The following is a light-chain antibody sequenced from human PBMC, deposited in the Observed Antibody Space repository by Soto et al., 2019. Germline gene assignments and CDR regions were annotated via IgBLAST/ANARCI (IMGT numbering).Light chain of an antibody. V-gene: IGLV1-40*01. Sequence: QSVLPQPPSLSGAPGQRVTISCTGSRSNIGAGYDVHWYQQLPGTAPKLLIYDNNNRPSGVPDRFSDSKSGTSASLAITGLQAEDEADYYCQSYDSSLSGSNVFGTGTKLTVL. CDR3: QSYDSSLSGSNV. CDR1: RSNIGAGYD. J-gene: IGLJ1*01. CDR2: DNN.